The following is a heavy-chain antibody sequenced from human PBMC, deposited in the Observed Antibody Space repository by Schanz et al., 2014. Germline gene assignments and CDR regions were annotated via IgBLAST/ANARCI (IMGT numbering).Heavy chain of an antibody. CDR1: GYTFSDSY. D-gene: IGHD3-3*01. CDR2: INPDSGDT. V-gene: IGHV1-2*04. CDR3: ARGFDFWDR. J-gene: IGHJ4*02. Sequence: QVLQVQSGSELKKPGTSVKVSCKASGYTFSDSYVHWVRQAPGQGLEWMGWINPDSGDTNFAQKFQGWVTMTRDTSTSTAYMELRSLRSDDTAVYYCARGFDFWDRWGQGTLVIVSS.